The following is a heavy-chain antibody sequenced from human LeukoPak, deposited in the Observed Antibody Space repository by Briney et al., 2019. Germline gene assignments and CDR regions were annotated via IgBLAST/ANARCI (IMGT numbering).Heavy chain of an antibody. CDR1: GGTFSSYA. Sequence: SVKVSCKASGGTFSSYAINWVRQAPGQGLEWMGGIIPIFGTANYAQKFQGRVTITTDESTSTAYMELSSLRSEDTAVYYCARSGVLLWFGDQEKATFDYWGQGTLVTVSS. CDR2: IIPIFGTA. V-gene: IGHV1-69*05. CDR3: ARSGVLLWFGDQEKATFDY. D-gene: IGHD3-10*01. J-gene: IGHJ4*02.